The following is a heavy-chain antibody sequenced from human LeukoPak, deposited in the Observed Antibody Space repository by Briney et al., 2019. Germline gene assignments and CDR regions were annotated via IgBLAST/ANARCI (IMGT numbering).Heavy chain of an antibody. J-gene: IGHJ4*02. D-gene: IGHD3-22*01. V-gene: IGHV4-31*03. Sequence: SQTLSLTCTVSGGSLSNGGYYWSYIRHHPGKGLEWIGYIYYSESTYYTPSLKSRATISVDTSKNQFPLKLSSVPAAHAAVYYCARAISSSYYYDSSGYYDYWGQGTLVTVSS. CDR1: GGSLSNGGYY. CDR3: ARAISSSYYYDSSGYYDY. CDR2: IYYSEST.